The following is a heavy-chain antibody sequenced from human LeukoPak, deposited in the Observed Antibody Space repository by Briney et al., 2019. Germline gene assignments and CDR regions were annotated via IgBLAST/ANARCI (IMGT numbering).Heavy chain of an antibody. CDR2: IIPIFGTA. CDR3: ARGIAAAGPLYYYYYGMDV. D-gene: IGHD6-13*01. J-gene: IGHJ6*04. V-gene: IGHV1-69*06. CDR1: GGTFSSYA. Sequence: SVKVSCKASGGTFSSYAISWVRQAPGQGLEWMGGIIPIFGTANYAQKFQSRVTITADKSTSTAYMELSSLRSEDTAVYYCARGIAAAGPLYYYYYGMDVWGKGTTVTVSS.